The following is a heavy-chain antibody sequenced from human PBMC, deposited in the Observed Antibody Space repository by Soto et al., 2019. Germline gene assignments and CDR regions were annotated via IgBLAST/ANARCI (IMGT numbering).Heavy chain of an antibody. CDR1: GFTFSSYG. V-gene: IGHV3-33*01. CDR2: IWYDGSNK. CDR3: ARDLRLLWFGELSRAFDY. D-gene: IGHD3-10*01. J-gene: IGHJ4*02. Sequence: GGSLRLSCAASGFTFSSYGMHWVRQAPGKGLEWVAVIWYDGSNKYYADSVKGRFTISRDNSKNTLYLQMNSLRAEDTAVYYCARDLRLLWFGELSRAFDYWGQGTLVTVSS.